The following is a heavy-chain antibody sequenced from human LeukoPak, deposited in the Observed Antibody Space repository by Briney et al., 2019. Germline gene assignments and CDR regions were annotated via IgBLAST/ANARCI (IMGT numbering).Heavy chain of an antibody. CDR3: ARDAEGIAVAGKQGDFDY. CDR2: INPNSGGT. J-gene: IGHJ4*02. Sequence: GASVKVSCKASGYTFTGYYMHWVRQAPGQGLEWMGWINPNSGGTNYAQKFQGRVTMTRDTSISTAYMELSRLRSDDTAVYYCARDAEGIAVAGKQGDFDYWGQGTLVTVSS. CDR1: GYTFTGYY. V-gene: IGHV1-2*02. D-gene: IGHD6-19*01.